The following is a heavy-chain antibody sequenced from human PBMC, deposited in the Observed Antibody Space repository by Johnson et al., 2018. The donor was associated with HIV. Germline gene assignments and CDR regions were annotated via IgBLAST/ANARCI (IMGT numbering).Heavy chain of an antibody. CDR2: ISWNSGSI. CDR1: GFTFDDYG. Sequence: VQLVESGGGVVRPGGSLRLSCAASGFTFDDYGMSWVRQAPGKGLEWVSGISWNSGSIGYADSVKGRFTISRDNAKNSLYLQMNSLRAEDTAVYYCAKVRVIIAAPRGGAFDIWGQGTMVTVSS. CDR3: AKVRVIIAAPRGGAFDI. D-gene: IGHD6-6*01. J-gene: IGHJ3*02. V-gene: IGHV3-20*04.